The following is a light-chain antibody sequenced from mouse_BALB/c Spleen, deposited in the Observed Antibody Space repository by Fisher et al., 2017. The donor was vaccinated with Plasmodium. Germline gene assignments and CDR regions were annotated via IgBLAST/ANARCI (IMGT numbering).Light chain of an antibody. CDR1: QSTSHN. J-gene: IGKJ5*01. V-gene: IGKV5-43*01. CDR2: YTS. Sequence: DIVLTQTPVTLSVTPGDSVSLSCRASQSTSHNLHWYQQKSHESPRLLINYTSQSISGIPSRFSGSGSGTDFTLSINSVETEDFGMYFCQQSNSWPLTFGAGTKLELK. CDR3: QQSNSWPLT.